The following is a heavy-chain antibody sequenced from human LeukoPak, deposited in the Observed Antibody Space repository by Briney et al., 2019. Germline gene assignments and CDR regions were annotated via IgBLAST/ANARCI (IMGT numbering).Heavy chain of an antibody. Sequence: SETLSLTCAVYGGSFSGYYWSWIRQPPGKGLEWIGRIYTSGSTNYNPSLKSRVTMSVDTSKNQFSLKLSSVTAADTAVYYCAKESQWLGLNYFDYWGQGTLVTVSS. J-gene: IGHJ4*02. CDR2: IYTSGST. V-gene: IGHV4-59*10. CDR1: GGSFSGYY. D-gene: IGHD6-19*01. CDR3: AKESQWLGLNYFDY.